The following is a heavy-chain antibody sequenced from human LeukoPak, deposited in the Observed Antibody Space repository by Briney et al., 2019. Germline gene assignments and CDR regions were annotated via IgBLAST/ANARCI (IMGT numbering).Heavy chain of an antibody. CDR3: AKGIVGAREYYFDY. CDR2: ISGSGSST. Sequence: PGGSLRLSCAASGFTFSSYAMSWVRQAPGKGLEWVSAISGSGSSTYYADSVKGRFTISRDNSKNTLYLQMNSLRAEDTAVYYCAKGIVGAREYYFDYWGQGTLVTVSS. J-gene: IGHJ4*02. D-gene: IGHD1-26*01. V-gene: IGHV3-23*01. CDR1: GFTFSSYA.